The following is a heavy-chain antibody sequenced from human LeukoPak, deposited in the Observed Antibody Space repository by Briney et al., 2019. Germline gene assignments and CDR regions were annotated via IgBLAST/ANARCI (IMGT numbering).Heavy chain of an antibody. CDR1: GFTFSNYW. V-gene: IGHV3-7*01. Sequence: GGSLRLSCATSGFTFSNYWMSWVRRAPGKGLEWVANIKQDGSETYYVDSVRGRFTISRDNAKNSLYLQMNSLRADDTAIYYCARDFWGAYRVDFYDYWGQGALVTVSS. CDR3: ARDFWGAYRVDFYDY. J-gene: IGHJ4*02. CDR2: IKQDGSET. D-gene: IGHD3-3*01.